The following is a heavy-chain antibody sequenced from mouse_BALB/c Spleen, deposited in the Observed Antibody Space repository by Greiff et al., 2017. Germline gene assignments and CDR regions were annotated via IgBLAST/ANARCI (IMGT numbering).Heavy chain of an antibody. D-gene: IGHD2-4*01. J-gene: IGHJ4*01. V-gene: IGHV5-17*02. CDR3: ARSFMITTAMDY. Sequence: EVHLVESGGGLVQPGGSRKLSCAASGFTFSSFGMHWVRQAPEKGLEWVAYISSGSSTIYYADTVKGRFTISRDNPKNTLFLQMTSLRSEDTAMYYCARSFMITTAMDYWGQGTSVTVSS. CDR1: GFTFSSFG. CDR2: ISSGSSTI.